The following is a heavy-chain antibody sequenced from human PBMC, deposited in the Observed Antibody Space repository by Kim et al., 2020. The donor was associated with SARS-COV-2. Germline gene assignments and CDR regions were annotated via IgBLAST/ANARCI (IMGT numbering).Heavy chain of an antibody. CDR2: IYYSGST. Sequence: SETLSLTCTASGGSISSYYWSWIRQPPGKGLEWIGYIYYSGSTNYNPSLKSRVNISVDTSKNQFSLKLSSVTAADTAVYYCARDSYYDILTGTFDPWGQGTLVTVSS. J-gene: IGHJ5*02. CDR3: ARDSYYDILTGTFDP. V-gene: IGHV4-59*01. CDR1: GGSISSYY. D-gene: IGHD3-9*01.